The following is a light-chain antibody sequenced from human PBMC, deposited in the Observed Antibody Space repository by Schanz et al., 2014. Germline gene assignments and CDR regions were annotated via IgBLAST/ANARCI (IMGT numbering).Light chain of an antibody. Sequence: IVMTQSPATLSVSPGERASLSCRASQSVNSNLAWYQQKPGQAPRLLIYGASTRATGIPARFSGSGSGSGFTLTISSLQSEDVAVYYCQQYYSSLYTFGQGTKLEIK. CDR3: QQYYSSLYT. CDR1: QSVNSN. V-gene: IGKV3-15*01. CDR2: GAS. J-gene: IGKJ2*01.